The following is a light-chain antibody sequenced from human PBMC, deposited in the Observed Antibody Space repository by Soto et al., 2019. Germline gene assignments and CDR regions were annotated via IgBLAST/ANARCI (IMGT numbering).Light chain of an antibody. CDR1: QSISRY. Sequence: DIQMTQSPSSLSASVVDRVTITCRASQSISRYLNWYQQKPGKAPKLLIYAASSLQSGVPSRFSGSGSGTDFTLTISSLQPEDFATYYCQQTYSTLIFTFGPGTKVDIK. CDR2: AAS. CDR3: QQTYSTLIFT. J-gene: IGKJ3*01. V-gene: IGKV1-39*01.